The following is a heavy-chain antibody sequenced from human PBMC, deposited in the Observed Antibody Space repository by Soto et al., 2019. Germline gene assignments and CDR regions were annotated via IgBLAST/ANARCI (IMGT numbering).Heavy chain of an antibody. CDR3: ARLTASSPYYYYGMDV. Sequence: PGESLKISGEGSGYSFTNYWIAWVRQMPGKGLEWMGIIYPGDSDTRYSPSFEGQIIISADKSNSSAYLQWSSLKASDTATFYCARLTASSPYYYYGMDVWGQVTTVTVSS. D-gene: IGHD2-21*02. J-gene: IGHJ6*02. V-gene: IGHV5-51*01. CDR2: IYPGDSDT. CDR1: GYSFTNYW.